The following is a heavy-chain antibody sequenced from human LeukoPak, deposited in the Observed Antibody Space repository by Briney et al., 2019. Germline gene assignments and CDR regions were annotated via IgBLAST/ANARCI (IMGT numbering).Heavy chain of an antibody. J-gene: IGHJ4*02. CDR1: GFPFRKFA. Sequence: GGSLTLSCPASGFPFRKFAMNWVRQATGKGLEGDSNISSSGDRGRTYYAVAVKGRCPISRDNYRNTLYLQMNSLRDEDTAVYCCAKERSLERDWYGEWDSWGQGTLVSVSS. D-gene: IGHD3-10*01. CDR2: ISSSGDRGRT. V-gene: IGHV3-23*01. CDR3: AKERSLERDWYGEWDS.